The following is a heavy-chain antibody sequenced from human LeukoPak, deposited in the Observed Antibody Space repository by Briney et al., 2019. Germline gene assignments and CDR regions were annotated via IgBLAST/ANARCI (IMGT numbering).Heavy chain of an antibody. Sequence: GGSLRLSCAASGFSFSDYDIHWVRLAPGKGLEWVTFIRYDGSNTYAESVKGRFTISRDNSKNTLYLQMNSLRAEDTAVYYCARDISAGCSGGSCYSDGAFDIWGQGTMVTVSS. CDR2: IRYDGSNT. J-gene: IGHJ3*02. D-gene: IGHD2-15*01. CDR1: GFSFSDYD. V-gene: IGHV3-30*02. CDR3: ARDISAGCSGGSCYSDGAFDI.